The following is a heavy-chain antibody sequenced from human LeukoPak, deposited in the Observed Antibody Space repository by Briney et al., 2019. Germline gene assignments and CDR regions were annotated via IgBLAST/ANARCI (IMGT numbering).Heavy chain of an antibody. CDR1: GGSISSSSYY. CDR2: IYYSGST. D-gene: IGHD2-8*01. CDR3: ARRMGYCTNGVCYGRFDY. Sequence: SETLSLTCTVSGGSISSSSYYWGWIRQPPGKGLEWIGSIYYSGSTYYNPSLKSRVTISVDTSKNQFSLKLSSVTAADTAVYYCARRMGYCTNGVCYGRFDYWGQGTLVTVSS. V-gene: IGHV4-39*07. J-gene: IGHJ4*02.